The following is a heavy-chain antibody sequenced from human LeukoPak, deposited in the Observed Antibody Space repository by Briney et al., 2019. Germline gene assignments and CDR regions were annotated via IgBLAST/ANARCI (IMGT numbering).Heavy chain of an antibody. CDR2: VRSSGSN. J-gene: IGHJ4*02. CDR1: GASVSSDSYY. CDR3: ARGVLVGATGHHFAY. D-gene: IGHD2-8*02. Sequence: PSETLSLTCTVSGASVSSDSYYWTWIRQPPGEGLEWIGYVRSSGSNNYNPSLKSRVAMLVDTPKNQFTLKLNSVTAADTAIYYCARGVLVGATGHHFAYWGQGTRVTVSS. V-gene: IGHV4-61*01.